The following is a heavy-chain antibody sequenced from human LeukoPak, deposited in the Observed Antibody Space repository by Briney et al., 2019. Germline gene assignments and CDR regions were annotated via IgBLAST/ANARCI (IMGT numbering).Heavy chain of an antibody. V-gene: IGHV3-23*01. Sequence: GGSLRLSCAASGFTFSSYAMNWVRQAPGKGLEWVSAISGSSDSTYLADSVKGRFTISRDNSKNTLYLQMNSLRAEDTAVYYCAKGPDSINWYVLDHWGQGTLVTVSS. CDR1: GFTFSSYA. CDR2: ISGSSDST. D-gene: IGHD6-13*01. J-gene: IGHJ4*02. CDR3: AKGPDSINWYVLDH.